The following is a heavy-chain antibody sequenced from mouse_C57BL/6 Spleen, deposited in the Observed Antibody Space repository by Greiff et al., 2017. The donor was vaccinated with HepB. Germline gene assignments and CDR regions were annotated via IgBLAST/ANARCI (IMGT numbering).Heavy chain of an antibody. Sequence: VQLQQSGPELVKPGASVKMSCKASGYTFTDYNMHWVKQSHGKSLEWIGYINPNNGGTSYNQKFKGKATLTVNKSSSTAYMELRSLTSEDAAVYYCARRVYYEYDGFADWGQGTLVTVSA. V-gene: IGHV1-22*01. D-gene: IGHD2-4*01. J-gene: IGHJ3*01. CDR3: ARRVYYEYDGFAD. CDR1: GYTFTDYN. CDR2: INPNNGGT.